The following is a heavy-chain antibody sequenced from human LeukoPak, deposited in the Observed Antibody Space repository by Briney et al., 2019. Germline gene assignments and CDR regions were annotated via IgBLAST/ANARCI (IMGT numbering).Heavy chain of an antibody. J-gene: IGHJ4*02. D-gene: IGHD5-24*01. CDR3: ARGGDGYNSPF. CDR1: GYTFTGYY. CDR2: INPNSGGT. V-gene: IGHV1-2*02. Sequence: ASVKVSCKASGYTFTGYYMHWVRQAPGQGLEWMGWINPNSGGTNYAQKFQGRVTMTRDTSTSTVYMELSSLRSEDTAVYYCARGGDGYNSPFWGQGTLVTVSS.